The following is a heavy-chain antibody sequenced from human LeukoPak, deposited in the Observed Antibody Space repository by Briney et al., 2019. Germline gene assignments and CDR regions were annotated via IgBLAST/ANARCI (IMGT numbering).Heavy chain of an antibody. J-gene: IGHJ4*02. V-gene: IGHV4-39*01. CDR1: GVSISSGAYF. D-gene: IGHD5-12*01. CDR2: IYETGST. CDR3: ARQDRGDDPYFDH. Sequence: PSQTLSLTCTVSGVSISSGAYFWGWIRQPPGKGLEWIGSIYETGSTNYNPSLKSRVTISVDTSKNHFFLELSSVTAADTAVYYCARQDRGDDPYFDHWGQGTLVTVSS.